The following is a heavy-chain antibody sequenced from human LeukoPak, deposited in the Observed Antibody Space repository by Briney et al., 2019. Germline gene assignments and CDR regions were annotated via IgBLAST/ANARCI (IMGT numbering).Heavy chain of an antibody. CDR1: GYTFTDYY. CDR3: ARAGGYCGSTSCYSGYYYYFMDV. D-gene: IGHD2-2*01. Sequence: ASVKVSCKASGYTFTDYYLHWVRQAPGQGLEWMGWINPKSGVTDSKMKFQGRVTLTRDTSITTAYMELIRLTSDDAAVYYCARAGGYCGSTSCYSGYYYYFMDVWGKGTTVTVSS. CDR2: INPKSGVT. J-gene: IGHJ6*03. V-gene: IGHV1-2*02.